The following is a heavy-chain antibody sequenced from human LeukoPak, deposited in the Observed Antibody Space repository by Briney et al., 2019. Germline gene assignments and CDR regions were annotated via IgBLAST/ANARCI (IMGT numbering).Heavy chain of an antibody. CDR1: GFTFRSYG. D-gene: IGHD6-13*01. CDR3: AKNYYSSNWLSLFDY. J-gene: IGHJ4*02. CDR2: IPYDGNNT. Sequence: GGSLRLSCAASGFTFRSYGMHWVRQAPGKGLEWVAFIPYDGNNTSYADSVKGRFTISRDNSKNTLYLQMNSLRAEDTAVYHCAKNYYSSNWLSLFDYWGQGTLVTVSS. V-gene: IGHV3-30*02.